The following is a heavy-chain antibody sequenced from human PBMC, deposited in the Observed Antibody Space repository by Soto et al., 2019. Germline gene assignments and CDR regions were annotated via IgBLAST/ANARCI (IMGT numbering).Heavy chain of an antibody. CDR1: GISISTYA. CDR3: AGRHQNYSYYGMDV. V-gene: IGHV3-30*03. Sequence: QVQLVESGGGVVQPGRSLTVSCAASGISISTYAMNWVRQAPGKGLEWVAVISQDGSVKYYADYVKGRFTISRDNPKNTLFLQMNRLGADDTAVYYCAGRHQNYSYYGMDVWGQGTTVTVSS. D-gene: IGHD2-15*01. J-gene: IGHJ6*02. CDR2: ISQDGSVK.